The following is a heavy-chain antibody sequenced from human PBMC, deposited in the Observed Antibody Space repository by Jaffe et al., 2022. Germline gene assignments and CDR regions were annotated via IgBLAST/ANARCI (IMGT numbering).Heavy chain of an antibody. J-gene: IGHJ5*02. CDR1: GFTFSSYS. V-gene: IGHV3-21*01. Sequence: EVQLVESGGGLVKPGGSLRLSCAASGFTFSSYSMNWVRQAPGKGLEWVSSISSSSSYIYYADSVKGRFTISRDNAKNSLYLQMNSLRAEDTAVYYCARAKYSSGGGGWFDPWGQGTLVTVSS. D-gene: IGHD6-19*01. CDR3: ARAKYSSGGGGWFDP. CDR2: ISSSSSYI.